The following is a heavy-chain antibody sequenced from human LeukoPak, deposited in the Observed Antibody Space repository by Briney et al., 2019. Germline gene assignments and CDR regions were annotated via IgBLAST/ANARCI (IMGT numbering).Heavy chain of an antibody. CDR2: ISSSSSYI. D-gene: IGHD6-13*01. Sequence: GVSLRLTCAASGFTFSSYAMSWVRQAPGKGLEWVSSISSSSSYIYYADSVKGRFTISRDNAKNSLYLQMNSLRAEDTAVYYCARAGGSSWSGDAFDIWGQGTMVTVSS. CDR1: GFTFSSYA. CDR3: ARAGGSSWSGDAFDI. J-gene: IGHJ3*02. V-gene: IGHV3-21*01.